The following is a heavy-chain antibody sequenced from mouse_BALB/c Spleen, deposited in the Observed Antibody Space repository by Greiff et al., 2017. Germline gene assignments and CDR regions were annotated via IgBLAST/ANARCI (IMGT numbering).Heavy chain of an antibody. CDR3: AKAPDGNYIYYAMDY. Sequence: VQLQQSGPSLVQPSQSLSITCTVSGFSLTSYGVHWVRQSPGKGLEWLGVIWRGGSTDYNAAFMSRLSITKDNSKSQVFFKMNSLQTDDTAIYYGAKAPDGNYIYYAMDYWGQGTSVTVSS. CDR1: GFSLTSYG. CDR2: IWRGGST. V-gene: IGHV2-5-1*01. D-gene: IGHD2-1*01. J-gene: IGHJ4*01.